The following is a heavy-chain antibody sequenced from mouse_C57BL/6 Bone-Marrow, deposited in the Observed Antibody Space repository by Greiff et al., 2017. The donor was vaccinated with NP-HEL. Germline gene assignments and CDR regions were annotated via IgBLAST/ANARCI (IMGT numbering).Heavy chain of an antibody. CDR2: IYPRSGNT. CDR3: AKEGKGSSYVSWFAY. Sequence: QVQLQQSGAELARPGASVKLSCKASGYTFTSYGISWVKQRPGQGLEWIGEIYPRSGNTYYNEKFKGKATLTADKSSSTAYMELRSLTSEDSAVYFCAKEGKGSSYVSWFAYWGQGTLVTVSA. J-gene: IGHJ3*01. D-gene: IGHD1-1*01. CDR1: GYTFTSYG. V-gene: IGHV1-81*01.